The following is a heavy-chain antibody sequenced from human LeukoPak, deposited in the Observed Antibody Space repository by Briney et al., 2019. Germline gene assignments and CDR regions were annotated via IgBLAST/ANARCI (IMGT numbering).Heavy chain of an antibody. Sequence: ASVKVSCKASGYTFNSYDINWVRQATGQGLEWMGWMNPNSGNTNYAQKLQGRVTMTTDTSTSTAYMELRSLRSDDTAVYYCARDLAQPDYYGPLGGGFSDYWGQGTLVTVSS. D-gene: IGHD3-10*01. CDR3: ARDLAQPDYYGPLGGGFSDY. CDR1: GYTFNSYD. J-gene: IGHJ4*02. V-gene: IGHV1-18*01. CDR2: MNPNSGNT.